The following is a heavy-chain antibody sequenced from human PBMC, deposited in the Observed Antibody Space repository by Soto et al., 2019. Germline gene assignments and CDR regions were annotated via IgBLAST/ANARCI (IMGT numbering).Heavy chain of an antibody. CDR3: ASKAACGGDCYAFDS. J-gene: IGHJ4*02. CDR1: GGIFSSNT. CDR2: IIPRFGTA. D-gene: IGHD2-21*02. V-gene: IGHV1-69*06. Sequence: QVYLVHSGAEVKKPGSSVKISCKASGGIFSSNTINWVRQAAGQGLEWMGGIIPRFGTANYAEKFQGSVTITADKSTKTEYMELTSLRSEDTAVYYCASKAACGGDCYAFDSWGQGTLVTVSS.